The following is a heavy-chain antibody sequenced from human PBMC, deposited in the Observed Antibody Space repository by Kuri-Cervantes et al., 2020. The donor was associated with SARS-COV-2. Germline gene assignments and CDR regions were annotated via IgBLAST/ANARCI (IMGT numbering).Heavy chain of an antibody. Sequence: SVKVSCKASGCTFSSYAISWVRQAPGQGLEWMGGIIPIFGTANYAQKFQGRVTITADESTSTAYMELSSLRSEDTAVYYCARPTNDFCCMEVWGQGATVTVSS. V-gene: IGHV1-69*13. CDR3: ARPTNDFCCMEV. D-gene: IGHD2-8*01. J-gene: IGHJ6*02. CDR2: IIPIFGTA. CDR1: GCTFSSYA.